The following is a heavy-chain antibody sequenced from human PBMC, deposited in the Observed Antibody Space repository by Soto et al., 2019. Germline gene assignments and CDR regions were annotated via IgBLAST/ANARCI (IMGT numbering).Heavy chain of an antibody. Sequence: SETLSLTCAVSGVSISSYYWSWIRQPPGKGLEWIGYNYYSGTTNYNPSLKSRVTISVDTSKNQFFLRLTSVTAADTAVYYCVSEVYIGYGHAIDHCVGGTLVTDS. D-gene: IGHD5-12*01. J-gene: IGHJ4*02. CDR1: GVSISSYY. CDR2: NYYSGTT. CDR3: VSEVYIGYGHAIDH. V-gene: IGHV4-59*01.